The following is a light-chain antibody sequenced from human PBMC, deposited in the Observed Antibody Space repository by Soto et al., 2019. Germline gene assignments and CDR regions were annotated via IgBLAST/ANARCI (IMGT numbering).Light chain of an antibody. V-gene: IGLV6-57*03. CDR3: QSYHSSTPYV. CDR2: EDN. J-gene: IGLJ1*01. Sequence: NFMLTQPHSVSESPGKTVTISCTRSSGSIASGYVQWYQQRPGSAPTTVIYEDNQRPSGVPDRFSGSIDTSSNSASLTISGLETEDEADYYCQSYHSSTPYVFGTGTKVTVL. CDR1: SGSIASGY.